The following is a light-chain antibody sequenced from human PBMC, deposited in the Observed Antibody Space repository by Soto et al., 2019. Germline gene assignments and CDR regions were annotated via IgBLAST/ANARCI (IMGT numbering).Light chain of an antibody. Sequence: QSVLTQPPSVSAAPGQRVTISCSGSSSNIGHNYVSWYQQVPGTAPKLLIYDNTKRPSGIPDRFSGSKSGTSATLGITGLQTGDEADYLCGTWDSSLSVVLFGGGTKLTVL. CDR3: GTWDSSLSVVL. J-gene: IGLJ2*01. CDR2: DNT. CDR1: SSNIGHNY. V-gene: IGLV1-51*01.